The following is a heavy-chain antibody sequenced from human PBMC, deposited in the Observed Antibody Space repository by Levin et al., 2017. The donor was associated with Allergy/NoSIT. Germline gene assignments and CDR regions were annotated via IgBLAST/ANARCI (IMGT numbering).Heavy chain of an antibody. Sequence: ASVKVSCKASGYTFTSYGISWVRQAPGQGLEWMGWISAYNGNTNYAQKLQGRVTMTTDTSTSTAYMELRSLRSDDTAVYYCARGSVSKWLVSDFDYWGQGTLVTVSS. CDR2: ISAYNGNT. J-gene: IGHJ4*02. CDR3: ARGSVSKWLVSDFDY. V-gene: IGHV1-18*01. D-gene: IGHD6-19*01. CDR1: GYTFTSYG.